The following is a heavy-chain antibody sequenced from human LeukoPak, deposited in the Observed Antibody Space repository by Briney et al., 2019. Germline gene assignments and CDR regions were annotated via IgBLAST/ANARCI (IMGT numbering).Heavy chain of an antibody. CDR1: GGSISSYY. V-gene: IGHV4-59*12. J-gene: IGHJ6*03. CDR3: ARLGVTTGDYYMDV. Sequence: PSETLSLTCTVSGGSISSYYWSWIRQPPGKGLEWIGYIYYSGSTNYNPSLKSRVTISVDTSKNQFSLKLSSVTAADTAVYYCARLGVTTGDYYMDVWGKGTTVTVSS. CDR2: IYYSGST. D-gene: IGHD4-11*01.